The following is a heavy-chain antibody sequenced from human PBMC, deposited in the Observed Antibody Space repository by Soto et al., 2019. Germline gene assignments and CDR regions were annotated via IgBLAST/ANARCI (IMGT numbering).Heavy chain of an antibody. J-gene: IGHJ6*02. CDR3: AWGGGLYYYDSTQFDGMDF. CDR1: GYTFTSYY. V-gene: IGHV1-46*01. Sequence: QVQLVQSGAEVKKPGASVKVSCKASGYTFTSYYMHWVRQAPGQGLEWMGIINPSGGSTSYDQKLKGRVTMTRDTSTSTFYLELGSLRSYDTAVYDCAWGGGLYYYDSTQFDGMDFWGQGTTVTVSS. CDR2: INPSGGST. D-gene: IGHD3-22*01.